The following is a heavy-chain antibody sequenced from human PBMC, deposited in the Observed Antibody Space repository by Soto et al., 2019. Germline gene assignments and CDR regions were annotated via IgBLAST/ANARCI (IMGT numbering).Heavy chain of an antibody. D-gene: IGHD6-13*01. V-gene: IGHV4-34*01. CDR1: GGPFSGYY. J-gene: IGHJ6*02. Sequence: SETLSLTCAVYGGPFSGYYWSWIRQPPGKGLEWIGEINHSGSTNYNPSLKSRVTISVDTSKNQFSLKLSSVTAADTAVYYCARGSSSWYWGYYYYGMDVWGQGTTVTVSS. CDR3: ARGSSSWYWGYYYYGMDV. CDR2: INHSGST.